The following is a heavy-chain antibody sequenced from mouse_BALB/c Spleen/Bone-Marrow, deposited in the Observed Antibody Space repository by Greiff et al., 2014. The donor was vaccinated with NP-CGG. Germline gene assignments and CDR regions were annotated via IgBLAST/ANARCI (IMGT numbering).Heavy chain of an antibody. V-gene: IGHV5-6-3*01. D-gene: IGHD2-3*01. CDR3: ARDGYYVFYAMDY. J-gene: IGHJ4*01. CDR1: GFTFSSYG. CDR2: INSNGGST. Sequence: VQLQQSGGGLVQPGGSLKLSCAASGFTFSSYGMSWVRQTPDKRLELVATINSNGGSTHYPDSVKGRFTISRDNVKNTLYLQMSSLKSEDTAMYYCARDGYYVFYAMDYWGQGTTVTVSS.